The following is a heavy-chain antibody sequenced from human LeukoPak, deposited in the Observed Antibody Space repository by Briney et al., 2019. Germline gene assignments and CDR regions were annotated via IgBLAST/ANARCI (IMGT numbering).Heavy chain of an antibody. CDR3: ARAQYSGSYYFDY. CDR1: GYTFTSYG. J-gene: IGHJ4*02. D-gene: IGHD1-26*01. CDR2: IIPIFGTA. Sequence: SVKVSCKASGYTFTSYGISWVRQAPGQGLEWMGGIIPIFGTANYAQKFQGRVTITADESTSTAYMELSSLRSEDTAVYYCARAQYSGSYYFDYWGQGTLVTVSS. V-gene: IGHV1-69*13.